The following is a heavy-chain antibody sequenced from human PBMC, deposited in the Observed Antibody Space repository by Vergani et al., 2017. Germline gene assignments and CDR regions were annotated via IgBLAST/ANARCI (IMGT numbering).Heavy chain of an antibody. CDR1: GYTFTSYW. CDR2: IYPGDSDT. D-gene: IGHD3-22*01. J-gene: IGHJ4*02. CDR3: ARLGYYDSSGPPFY. Sequence: VQLVQSGAEVKKPGASVKVSCKASGYTFTSYWIGWVRQMPGKGLEWMGIIYPGDSDTRYSPSFQGQVTISADKSISTAYLQWSSLKASGTAMYYCARLGYYDSSGPPFYWGQGTLVTVSS. V-gene: IGHV5-51*01.